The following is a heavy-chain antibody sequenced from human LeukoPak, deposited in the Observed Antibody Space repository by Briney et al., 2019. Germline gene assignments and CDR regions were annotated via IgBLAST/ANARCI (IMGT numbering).Heavy chain of an antibody. CDR1: GFTFSSYS. CDR3: ARDVRPLEVGATNFDY. Sequence: PGGSLRLSCAASGFTFSSYSMNWVRQAPGKGLEWVSSISSSSSYIYYADSEKGRFTISRDNAKNSLYLQMNSLRAEDTAVYYCARDVRPLEVGATNFDYWGQGTLVTVSS. CDR2: ISSSSSYI. V-gene: IGHV3-21*01. D-gene: IGHD1-26*01. J-gene: IGHJ4*02.